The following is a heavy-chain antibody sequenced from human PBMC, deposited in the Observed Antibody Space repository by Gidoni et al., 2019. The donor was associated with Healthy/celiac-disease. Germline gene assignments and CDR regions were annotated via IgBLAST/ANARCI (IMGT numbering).Heavy chain of an antibody. V-gene: IGHV7-4-1*02. J-gene: IGHJ4*02. CDR2: INTNTGNP. CDR3: ARETPVFQVHLPAATDDY. CDR1: GYTFTSYA. Sequence: QVQLVQSGSELKKPGASVKVSCKASGYTFTSYAMTWVRLAPGQGLEWMGWINTNTGNPTYAQGFTGRFVFSLDTSVSTAYLQISSLKAEDTAVYYCARETPVFQVHLPAATDDYWGQGTLVTVSS. D-gene: IGHD2-2*01.